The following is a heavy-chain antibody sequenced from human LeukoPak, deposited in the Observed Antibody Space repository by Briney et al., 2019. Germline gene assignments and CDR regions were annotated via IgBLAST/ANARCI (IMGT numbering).Heavy chain of an antibody. Sequence: GGSLRLSCAASGFTFSSYWMSWVRQAPGKGLEWVANIKQDGSEKYYVDSVKGRFTISRDNAKNSLYLQMNSLRAEDTAVYYCASSGYSCSWYGEISWGQGTLVTVSS. V-gene: IGHV3-7*01. J-gene: IGHJ4*02. D-gene: IGHD6-13*01. CDR2: IKQDGSEK. CDR1: GFTFSSYW. CDR3: ASSGYSCSWYGEIS.